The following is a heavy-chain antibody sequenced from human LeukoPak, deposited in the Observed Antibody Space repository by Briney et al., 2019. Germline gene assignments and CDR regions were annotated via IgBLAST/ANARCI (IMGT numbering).Heavy chain of an antibody. CDR3: AREQYSYYYYGMDV. CDR1: GGSISSYY. J-gene: IGHJ6*02. D-gene: IGHD5-18*01. V-gene: IGHV4-59*01. Sequence: SETLSLTCTVSGGSISSYYWSWLRQPPGKGLEWIGYIYYSGSTNYNPSLKSRVTISVDTSKNQFSLKLSSVTAADTAVYYCAREQYSYYYYGMDVWGQGTTVTVSS. CDR2: IYYSGST.